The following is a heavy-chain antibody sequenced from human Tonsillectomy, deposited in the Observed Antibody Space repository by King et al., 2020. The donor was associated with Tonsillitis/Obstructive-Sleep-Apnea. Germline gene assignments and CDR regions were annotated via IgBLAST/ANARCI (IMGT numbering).Heavy chain of an antibody. D-gene: IGHD1/OR15-1a*01. V-gene: IGHV3-72*01. J-gene: IGHJ6*02. Sequence: DVQLVESGGGLVQPGGSLRLSCAASGFTFSDHYMEWVRQAPGKGLEWVGRTRNKAKGYTTEYAASVKGRFTISRDDSKNSLYLQMISLQITETAVYYCTSGPNNWYNYYYPMYVWGQGTTVTGSS. CDR3: TSGPNNWYNYYYPMYV. CDR1: GFTFSDHY. CDR2: TRNKAKGYTT.